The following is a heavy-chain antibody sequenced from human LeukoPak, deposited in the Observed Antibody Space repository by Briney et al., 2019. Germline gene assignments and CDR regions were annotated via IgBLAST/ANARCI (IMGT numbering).Heavy chain of an antibody. CDR1: GYTFTGYY. V-gene: IGHV1-2*02. Sequence: ASVKVSCKASGYTFTGYYMHWVRQAPGQGLEWMGWINPNSGGTNYAQKFQGRVTMTRDTSISTAYMELSRLRSDDTAAYYCARDQSGYDSSGPHDYWGQGTLVTVSS. J-gene: IGHJ4*02. D-gene: IGHD3-22*01. CDR3: ARDQSGYDSSGPHDY. CDR2: INPNSGGT.